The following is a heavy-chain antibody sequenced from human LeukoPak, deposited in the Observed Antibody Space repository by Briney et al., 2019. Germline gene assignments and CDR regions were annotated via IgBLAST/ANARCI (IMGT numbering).Heavy chain of an antibody. V-gene: IGHV4-38-2*02. CDR1: GYSISSGYY. Sequence: SETLSLTCTVSGYSISSGYYWAWIRQPPGKGLQWIGNIYHSGNTYYNPSLKSRVSISVDTSKNQFSLKLSSVTAADTAVYYCARFSVSYRLGGVDYWGQGTLVTVSS. D-gene: IGHD3-16*01. CDR3: ARFSVSYRLGGVDY. CDR2: IYHSGNT. J-gene: IGHJ4*02.